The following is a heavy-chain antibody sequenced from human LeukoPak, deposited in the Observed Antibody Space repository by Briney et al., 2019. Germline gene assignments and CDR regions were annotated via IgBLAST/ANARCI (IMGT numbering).Heavy chain of an antibody. CDR2: ISAYSVNT. V-gene: IGHV1-18*01. D-gene: IGHD3-10*01. J-gene: IGHJ3*02. CDR1: GYTFTSYY. Sequence: ASVKVSCKASGYTFTSYYISWVRQAPGQGLEWMGWISAYSVNTNYAQKFQGRVTMTTDTSTSTAYIELRNLRSDDTALYYCASRGGPGAIDAFDTWGQGTMVTVSS. CDR3: ASRGGPGAIDAFDT.